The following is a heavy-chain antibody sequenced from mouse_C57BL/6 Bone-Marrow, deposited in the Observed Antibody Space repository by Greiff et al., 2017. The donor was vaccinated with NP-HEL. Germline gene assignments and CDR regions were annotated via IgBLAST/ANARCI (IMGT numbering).Heavy chain of an antibody. V-gene: IGHV5-6*01. J-gene: IGHJ1*03. D-gene: IGHD1-1*01. CDR3: ARAPDYYGSSPWYFDV. CDR2: ISSGGSYT. Sequence: EVKLMESGGDLVKPGGSLKLSCAASGFTFSSYGMSWVRQTPDKRLEWVATISSGGSYTYYPDSVKGRFTISRDNAKNTLYLQMSSRKSEDTAMYYCARAPDYYGSSPWYFDVWGTGTTVTVSS. CDR1: GFTFSSYG.